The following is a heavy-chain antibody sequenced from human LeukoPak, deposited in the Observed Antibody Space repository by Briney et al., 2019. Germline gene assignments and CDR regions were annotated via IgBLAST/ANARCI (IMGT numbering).Heavy chain of an antibody. J-gene: IGHJ5*02. CDR2: INPNSGGT. CDR3: ARGMPHRNSGFGVVIIPVKNWFDP. CDR1: GYIFTGYY. D-gene: IGHD3-3*01. Sequence: ASVKVSCKASGYIFTGYYMHWVRQAPGQGLEWMGWINPNSGGTNYAQKLQGRVTMTRDTSISTAYMELSRLRSDDTAVYYCARGMPHRNSGFGVVIIPVKNWFDPWGQGTLVTVSS. V-gene: IGHV1-2*02.